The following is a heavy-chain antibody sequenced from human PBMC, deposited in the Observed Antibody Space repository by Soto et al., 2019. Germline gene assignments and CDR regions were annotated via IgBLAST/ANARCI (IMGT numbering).Heavy chain of an antibody. D-gene: IGHD5-18*01. CDR3: TSRRDWTAVDPLDY. Sequence: PGGSLILSCAASGFTFSDSSMHWVRQASGKGLEWVGRIRNKTNNYATAYIAPVKGRFTISRDDSKNTVYLQMNSLKIDDTAVYFCTSRRDWTAVDPLDYWGLGTLVTVSS. CDR2: IRNKTNNYAT. V-gene: IGHV3-73*01. J-gene: IGHJ4*02. CDR1: GFTFSDSS.